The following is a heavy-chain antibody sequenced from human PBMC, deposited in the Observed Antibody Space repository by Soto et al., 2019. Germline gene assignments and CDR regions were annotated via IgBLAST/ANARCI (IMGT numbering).Heavy chain of an antibody. J-gene: IGHJ4*02. CDR3: ARERKGGTFFGLDYFDY. Sequence: QVQLQQWGAGLLKPSETLSLTCAVYGGSFSGHYWNWIRQSPGKGLEWIGEIDDGGSTNYNPSLQSRVTTPLDASKNQFSLKLSAVSAADTGVYYCARERKGGTFFGLDYFDYWGQGTLVTVSS. D-gene: IGHD1-1*01. V-gene: IGHV4-34*01. CDR1: GGSFSGHY. CDR2: IDDGGST.